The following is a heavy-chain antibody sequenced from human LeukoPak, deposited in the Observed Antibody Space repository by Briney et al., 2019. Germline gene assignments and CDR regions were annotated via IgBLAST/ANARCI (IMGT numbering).Heavy chain of an antibody. CDR3: ARMEWEGPHPTLNY. V-gene: IGHV3-48*04. D-gene: IGHD1-26*01. CDR2: ISGTSSTM. J-gene: IGHJ4*02. Sequence: GGSLRLSCAASGFTFSNYWMSWVRQAPGKGLDWVSYISGTSSTMHYADSVKGRFTISRDNAKNSLYLQMNSLRAEDTAVYFCARMEWEGPHPTLNYWGQGTLVTVSS. CDR1: GFTFSNYW.